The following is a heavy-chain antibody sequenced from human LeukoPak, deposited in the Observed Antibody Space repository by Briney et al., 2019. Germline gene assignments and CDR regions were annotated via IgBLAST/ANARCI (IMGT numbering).Heavy chain of an antibody. J-gene: IGHJ4*02. CDR3: ARGGSVRLDFWSGYYSTAAYFDY. V-gene: IGHV4-34*01. CDR2: INHSGST. Sequence: PSETLSLTCAVYGESFSGYYWSWIRQPPGKGLEWIGEINHSGSTNYNPSLKSRVTISVDTSKNQFSLKLSSVTAADTAVYYCARGGSVRLDFWSGYYSTAAYFDYWGQGTLVTVSS. CDR1: GESFSGYY. D-gene: IGHD3-3*01.